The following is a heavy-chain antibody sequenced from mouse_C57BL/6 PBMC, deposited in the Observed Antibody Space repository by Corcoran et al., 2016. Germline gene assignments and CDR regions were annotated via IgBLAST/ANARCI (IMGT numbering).Heavy chain of an antibody. V-gene: IGHV1-80*01. J-gene: IGHJ2*01. CDR3: ARLGHTTVLDY. Sequence: QVQLQQSGAELVKPGASVKISCKASGYAFSSYWMNWVKQRPGKGLEWIGEIYPGDGDTNYNGKFKGKATLTADKSSSTAYMQLSSLPSEDSAVYFCARLGHTTVLDYWGQGTTLTVSS. CDR1: GYAFSSYW. D-gene: IGHD1-1*01. CDR2: IYPGDGDT.